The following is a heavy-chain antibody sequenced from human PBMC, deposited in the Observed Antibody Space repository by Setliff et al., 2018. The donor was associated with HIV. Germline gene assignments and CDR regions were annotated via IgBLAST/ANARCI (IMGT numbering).Heavy chain of an antibody. CDR1: GYTFVNYY. CDR2: MNCMNGDT. CDR3: ARETQTNSGSYLA. D-gene: IGHD3-10*01. J-gene: IGHJ4*02. Sequence: ASVMVSCKTSGYTFVNYYVNWVRRAPGQGLEWIGIMNCMNGDTSYAQSLKGRVTVTRDTSTSTVYMDLSSLRPEDTAVYYCARETQTNSGSYLAWGQGTLVTVSS. V-gene: IGHV1-46*01.